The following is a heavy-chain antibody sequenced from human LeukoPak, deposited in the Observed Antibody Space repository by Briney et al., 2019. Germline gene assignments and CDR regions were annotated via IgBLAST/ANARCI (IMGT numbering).Heavy chain of an antibody. V-gene: IGHV6-1*01. CDR1: GDGVSSNSAA. J-gene: IGHJ2*01. CDR2: TYYRSKWYN. CDR3: ARESLGSSSWYFWYFDL. Sequence: SQTLSLTCAISGDGVSSNSAAWNWIRQSLSRGLEWLGRTYYRSKWYNDYAVSVKSRITINPDTSKNQFSLQLNSVTPEDTAVYYCARESLGSSSWYFWYFDLWGRGTLVTVSS. D-gene: IGHD6-13*01.